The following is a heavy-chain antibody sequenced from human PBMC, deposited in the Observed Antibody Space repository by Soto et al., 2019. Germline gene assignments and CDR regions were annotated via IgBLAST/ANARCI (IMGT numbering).Heavy chain of an antibody. D-gene: IGHD3-16*01. J-gene: IGHJ4*02. CDR2: IYYSGRT. CDR3: ARMRGLGEISPYLDY. CDR1: GGSISDYQ. Sequence: QVQLQESGPGLVKPSETLSLTCSISGGSISDYQWNWIRQPPGKGLDWIGYIYYSGRTNYNPSLKSRLTISLDTSTRQFSLRLRSVTAADTAVYYCARMRGLGEISPYLDYWGQGALVTVSS. V-gene: IGHV4-59*01.